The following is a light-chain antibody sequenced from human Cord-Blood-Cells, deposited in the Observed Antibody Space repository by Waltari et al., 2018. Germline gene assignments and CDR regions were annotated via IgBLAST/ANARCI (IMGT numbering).Light chain of an antibody. CDR2: GAS. Sequence: IVMTQSPATLSVSPGERATLSCRASQRVSSNLAWYQQQPGQAPRLLIYGASTRSTGIPARFSGSGSGTELTLTSSSPQSEEFAVYYCQQYNDWPPAFGQGTNVEIK. V-gene: IGKV3-15*01. CDR1: QRVSSN. CDR3: QQYNDWPPA. J-gene: IGKJ1*01.